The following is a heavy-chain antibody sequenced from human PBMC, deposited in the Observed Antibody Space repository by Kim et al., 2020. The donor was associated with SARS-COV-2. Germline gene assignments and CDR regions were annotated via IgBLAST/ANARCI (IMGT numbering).Heavy chain of an antibody. Sequence: ASVKVSCKASGYTFTSYYMHWVRQAPGQGLEWMGIINPSGGSTSYAQKFQGRVTMTRDTSTSTVYMELSSLRSEDTAVYYCAREAWKQLVQGIYYGMDVWGQGTTVTVSS. J-gene: IGHJ6*02. CDR3: AREAWKQLVQGIYYGMDV. D-gene: IGHD6-6*01. V-gene: IGHV1-46*01. CDR1: GYTFTSYY. CDR2: INPSGGST.